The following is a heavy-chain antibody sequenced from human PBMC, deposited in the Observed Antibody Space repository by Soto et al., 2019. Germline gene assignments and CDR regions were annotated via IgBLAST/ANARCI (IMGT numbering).Heavy chain of an antibody. V-gene: IGHV1-69*13. Sequence: SVQVSCKASGGTFSSYAISWVRQAPGQGLEWMGGIIPIFGTANYAQKFQGRVTITADESTSTAYMELSSLRSEDTAVYYCARDALRDSATGTTLGHYWGQGSLVTVSS. J-gene: IGHJ4*02. CDR3: ARDALRDSATGTTLGHY. CDR1: GGTFSSYA. D-gene: IGHD1-7*01. CDR2: IIPIFGTA.